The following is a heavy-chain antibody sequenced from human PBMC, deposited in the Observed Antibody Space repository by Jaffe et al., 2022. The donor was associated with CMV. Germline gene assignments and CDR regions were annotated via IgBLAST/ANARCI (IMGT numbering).Heavy chain of an antibody. Sequence: QVQLVESGGGLVKPGGSLRLSCAASGFTFSDYYMSWIRQAPGKGLEWVSYISSSSSYTNYADSVKGRFTISRDNAKNSLYLQMNSLRAEDTAVYYCARTVIAARPEDYYYYYMDVWGKGTTVTVSS. CDR1: GFTFSDYY. CDR2: ISSSSSYT. D-gene: IGHD6-6*01. CDR3: ARTVIAARPEDYYYYYMDV. V-gene: IGHV3-11*06. J-gene: IGHJ6*03.